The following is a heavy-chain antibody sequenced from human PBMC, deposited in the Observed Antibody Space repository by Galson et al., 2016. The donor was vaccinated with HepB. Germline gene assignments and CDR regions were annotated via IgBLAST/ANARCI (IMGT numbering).Heavy chain of an antibody. CDR2: IYSSGRN. J-gene: IGHJ5*02. CDR1: AGSISSSSYY. D-gene: IGHD3-10*01. V-gene: IGHV4-39*07. Sequence: ETLSLTCTISAGSISSSSYYWGWIRQPPGKGLERIANIYSSGRNYSNPSLESRVTISVDTSKNQFSLKLSFVTAADTAVYYCARDVPGSGWFDPWGQGILVTVSS. CDR3: ARDVPGSGWFDP.